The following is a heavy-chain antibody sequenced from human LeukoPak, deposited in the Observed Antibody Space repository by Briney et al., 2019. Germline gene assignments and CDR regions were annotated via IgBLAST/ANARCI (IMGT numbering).Heavy chain of an antibody. Sequence: GGSLRLSCVASGFTVGTSYMTWVRQAPGGGLECVSFIENTGTTYYADSVKGRFAITRDSSESTLYLQMNSLRAEDTAVYYCARGGKPGGFDISGQGTMVTVSS. V-gene: IGHV3-66*01. CDR3: ARGGKPGGFDI. CDR2: IENTGTT. CDR1: GFTVGTSY. J-gene: IGHJ3*02. D-gene: IGHD2-8*02.